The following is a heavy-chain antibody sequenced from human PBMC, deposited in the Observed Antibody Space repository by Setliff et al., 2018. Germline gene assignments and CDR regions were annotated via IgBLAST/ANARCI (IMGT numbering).Heavy chain of an antibody. V-gene: IGHV4-34*01. CDR3: ARGRNIAARLLDS. D-gene: IGHD6-6*01. J-gene: IGHJ4*02. Sequence: SETLSLTCAAYGGTFSDYYWTWIRQTPGNGLEWIGEINHRGSTNYNPSLKSRATISIDTSKDQFSLKLISMSAADTAVYYCARGRNIAARLLDSWGQGTLVTVSS. CDR1: GGTFSDYY. CDR2: INHRGST.